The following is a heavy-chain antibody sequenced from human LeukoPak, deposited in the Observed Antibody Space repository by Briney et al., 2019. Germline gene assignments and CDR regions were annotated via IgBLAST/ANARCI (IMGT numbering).Heavy chain of an antibody. CDR3: AYSKQYATFDY. J-gene: IGHJ4*02. D-gene: IGHD6-13*01. CDR2: IYSDRST. Sequence: GSLRHSCVPPVYSVSSNYMSWVRQALGKRLEWVSIIYSDRSTYYVDSVRGRFSISRDNSKNTLYLQVNSLRAEDTAVYYCAYSKQYATFDYWGQGTLVTVSS. CDR1: VYSVSSNY. V-gene: IGHV3-66*01.